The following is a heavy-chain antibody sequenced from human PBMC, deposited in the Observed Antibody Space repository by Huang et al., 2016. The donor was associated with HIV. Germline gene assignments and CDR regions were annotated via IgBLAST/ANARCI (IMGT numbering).Heavy chain of an antibody. CDR1: GASISSGSYY. CDR2: SYTSGST. J-gene: IGHJ3*02. D-gene: IGHD2-15*01. CDR3: ATWPPGSQMRAFDI. V-gene: IGHV4-61*09. Sequence: VQLQESGPGLVKPSQTLSLTCTVSGASISSGSYYWTWIRQPAGKGLEWIGHSYTSGSTNYNPSLKSRVTISIDTSKNHFSLRLNSVTAADTAVYYCATWPPGSQMRAFDIWGPGTMITVSS.